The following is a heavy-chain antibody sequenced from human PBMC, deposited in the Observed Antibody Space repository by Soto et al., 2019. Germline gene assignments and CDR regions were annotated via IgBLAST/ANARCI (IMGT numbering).Heavy chain of an antibody. CDR2: ISGSGGST. CDR3: ARARRITMVRGVINYYYYMAV. D-gene: IGHD3-10*01. Sequence: EVQLLESGGGLVQPGGSLRLSCAASGFTFSSYAMSWVRQAPGKGLEWVSAISGSGGSTYYADSVKGRFTISRDNSKNTLYLQMNSLRAEDTAVYYCARARRITMVRGVINYYYYMAVWGKGTTVTVSS. V-gene: IGHV3-23*01. CDR1: GFTFSSYA. J-gene: IGHJ6*03.